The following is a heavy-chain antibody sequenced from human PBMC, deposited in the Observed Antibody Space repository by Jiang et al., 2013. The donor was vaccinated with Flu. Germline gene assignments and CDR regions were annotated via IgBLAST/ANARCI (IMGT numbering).Heavy chain of an antibody. Sequence: SGSGLVKPSQTLSLTCTVSGGSISSGGYYWSWIRQHPGKGLEWIGYIYYSGSTYYNPSLKSLVTISVDTSKTQFSLKLSSVTAADTAVYYCARLGASYDTSGYKAFDIWGQGTMVTVSS. CDR3: ARLGASYDTSGYKAFDI. J-gene: IGHJ3*02. CDR1: GGSISSGGYY. CDR2: IYYSGST. V-gene: IGHV4-31*01. D-gene: IGHD3-22*01.